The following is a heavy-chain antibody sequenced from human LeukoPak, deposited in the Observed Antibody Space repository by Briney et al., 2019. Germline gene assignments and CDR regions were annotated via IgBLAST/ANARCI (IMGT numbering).Heavy chain of an antibody. CDR3: AKAPGSRYFDY. D-gene: IGHD3-9*01. V-gene: IGHV3-23*01. CDR2: ISFSGGGT. Sequence: PGGSLRLSCAASGFTFSSYAMSWVRQAPGMGLEWVSSISFSGGGTYYADSVKGRFTISRDNSKNTLYLQMNSLRAEDTAVYYCAKAPGSRYFDYWGQGTLVTVSS. CDR1: GFTFSSYA. J-gene: IGHJ4*02.